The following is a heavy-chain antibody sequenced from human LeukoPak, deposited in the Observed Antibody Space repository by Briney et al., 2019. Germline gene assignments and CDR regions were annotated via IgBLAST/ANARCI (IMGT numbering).Heavy chain of an antibody. Sequence: PGGSLRLSCAASGFTFSNAWMTWVRQAPRKGLEWVGRIKSNADGGTTDYAAPVKGRFIISRDDSKNTLYLQMNSLKTEDTAVYYCTTLWRNDAFDIWGQGTMVSVSS. V-gene: IGHV3-15*01. CDR3: TTLWRNDAFDI. CDR1: GFTFSNAW. D-gene: IGHD1-1*01. CDR2: IKSNADGGTT. J-gene: IGHJ3*02.